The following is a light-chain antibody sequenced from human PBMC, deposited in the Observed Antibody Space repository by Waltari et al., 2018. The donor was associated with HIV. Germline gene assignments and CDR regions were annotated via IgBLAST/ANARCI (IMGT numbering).Light chain of an antibody. Sequence: DIQMTQSPSFVSASVGDRVSITCRASQNIRTSLAWYQRGPGEAPSLLIYEASRLQGGVPSRVGGSGSGTSFILNIDKLQAEDFAMYYCQQANSFPHTFGGGT. CDR3: QQANSFPHT. CDR1: QNIRTS. V-gene: IGKV1-12*01. J-gene: IGKJ4*01. CDR2: EAS.